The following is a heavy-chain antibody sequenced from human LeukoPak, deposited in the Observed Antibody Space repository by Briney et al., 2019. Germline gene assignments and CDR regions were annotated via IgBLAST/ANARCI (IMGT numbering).Heavy chain of an antibody. D-gene: IGHD2-2*01. CDR1: GFTFSSYW. CDR3: ARVGCSSTSCYGAFDY. Sequence: PGGSLRLSCAASGFTFSSYWMSWVRQAPGKGLEWVANIKQDGSEKYYVDSVKGRFTISRDNAKNSLYLQMNSLRAEDTAVYYCARVGCSSTSCYGAFDYWGQGTLVTVSS. CDR2: IKQDGSEK. J-gene: IGHJ4*02. V-gene: IGHV3-7*01.